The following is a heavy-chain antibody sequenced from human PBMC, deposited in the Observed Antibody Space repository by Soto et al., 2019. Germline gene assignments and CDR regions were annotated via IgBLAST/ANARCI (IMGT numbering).Heavy chain of an antibody. CDR2: ISDDGSNK. D-gene: IGHD3-3*01. J-gene: IGHJ6*02. CDR1: GFTFSSYG. Sequence: QVHLVESGGGVVQPGRSLRHSCAASGFTFSSYGMHWVRQAAGKRLECVAVISDDGSNKYYADSVKGRFTISRDDSKNTLYLQMNSQRAEDTSVYYCAKDLSGYDFWSGTLDVWRQGTTVTVS. V-gene: IGHV3-30*18. CDR3: AKDLSGYDFWSGTLDV.